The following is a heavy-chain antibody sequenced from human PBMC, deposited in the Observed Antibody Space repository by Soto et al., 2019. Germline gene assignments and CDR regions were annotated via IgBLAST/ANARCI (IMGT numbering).Heavy chain of an antibody. J-gene: IGHJ4*02. CDR3: ARLAACNSGICYSRPLDY. V-gene: IGHV1-18*01. CDR1: GYTFANYG. CDR2: ITPQNGDT. D-gene: IGHD2-15*01. Sequence: QVQLLQSGAEVKKPGASVKVSCKASGYTFANYGIGWVRQAPGQGLEWMGWITPQNGDTNYAQKLHGRVIMTTEISTTSAYMDVRRLMSDDTAVYYCARLAACNSGICYSRPLDYWGQGTRVTVSS.